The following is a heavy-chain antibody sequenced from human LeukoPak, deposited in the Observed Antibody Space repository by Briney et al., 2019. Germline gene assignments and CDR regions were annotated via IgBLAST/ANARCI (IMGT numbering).Heavy chain of an antibody. CDR3: ARELGATRYYYGMDV. CDR2: INPSGGST. D-gene: IGHD1-26*01. V-gene: IGHV1-46*01. Sequence: ASVKVSCKASGYTFTSYYMHWVRQAPGQGLEWMGIINPSGGSTSYAQKFQGRVTMTRDTSTSTVYMELSSLGSEDTAVYYCARELGATRYYYGMDVWGQGTTVTVSS. CDR1: GYTFTSYY. J-gene: IGHJ6*02.